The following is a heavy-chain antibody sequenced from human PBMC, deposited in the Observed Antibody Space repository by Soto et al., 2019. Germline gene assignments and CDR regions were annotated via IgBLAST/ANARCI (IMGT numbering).Heavy chain of an antibody. D-gene: IGHD2-15*01. CDR2: ISYDGSNK. V-gene: IGHV3-30-3*01. CDR1: GFIFSSYA. Sequence: QVQLVESGGGVVQPGRSLRLSCAASGFIFSSYAMHWVRQAPGKGLEWVAVISYDGSNKYYADSVKGRFTISRDNSKNTLYLQMNSLSAEDTAVYSCARTGLLHGMDVWGQGTTVTVSS. CDR3: ARTGLLHGMDV. J-gene: IGHJ6*02.